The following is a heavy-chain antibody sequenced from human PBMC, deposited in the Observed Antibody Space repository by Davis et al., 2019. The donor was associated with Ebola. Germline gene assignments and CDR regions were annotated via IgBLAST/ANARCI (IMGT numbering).Heavy chain of an antibody. CDR3: ALLWFGETDYYYGMDV. D-gene: IGHD3-10*01. CDR1: GSTFSSYW. J-gene: IGHJ6*02. Sequence: HTGGSLRLSCAASGSTFSSYWMHWVRQAPGKGLVWVSRINSDGSSTSYADSVKGRFTISRDNAKNTLYLQMNSLRAEDTAVYYCALLWFGETDYYYGMDVWGQGTTVTVSS. V-gene: IGHV3-74*01. CDR2: INSDGSST.